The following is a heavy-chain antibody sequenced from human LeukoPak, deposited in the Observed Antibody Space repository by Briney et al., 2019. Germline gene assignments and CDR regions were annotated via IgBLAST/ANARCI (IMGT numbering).Heavy chain of an antibody. CDR3: AKGVYYYDSSGYVFDY. CDR2: ISYDGSNK. CDR1: GFTFSSYG. D-gene: IGHD3-22*01. V-gene: IGHV3-30*18. J-gene: IGHJ4*02. Sequence: GGSLRLSCAASGFTFSSYGMHWVRQAPGKGLEWVAVISYDGSNKYYADSVKGRFTISRDNSKNTLYLQMNSLRAEDTAVYYCAKGVYYYDSSGYVFDYWGQGTLVTVSS.